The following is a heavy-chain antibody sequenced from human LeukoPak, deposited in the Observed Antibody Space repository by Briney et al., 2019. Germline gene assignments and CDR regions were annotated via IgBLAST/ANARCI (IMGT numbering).Heavy chain of an antibody. D-gene: IGHD3-10*01. V-gene: IGHV1-69*13. CDR3: ARGGYPYYYGSGSLDKDFDY. CDR1: GGTFSSYA. Sequence: SVKVSCKASGGTFSSYAISWVRQAPGQGLEWMGGIIPIFGTANYAQKCQGRVTITADESTSTAYMELSSLRSEDTAVYYCARGGYPYYYGSGSLDKDFDYWGQGTLVTVSS. J-gene: IGHJ4*02. CDR2: IIPIFGTA.